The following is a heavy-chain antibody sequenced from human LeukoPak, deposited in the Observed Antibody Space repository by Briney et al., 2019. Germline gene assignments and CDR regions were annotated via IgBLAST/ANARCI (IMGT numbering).Heavy chain of an antibody. CDR3: AKAGETNWEKFDY. CDR2: IWYDGSNK. Sequence: GRSLRLSCAASGFTFSSYGMHWVRQAPGKGLEWVAVIWYDGSNKYYADSVKGRFTISRDNSKNTLYLQMNSLRAEDTAVYYCAKAGETNWEKFDYWGQGTLVTVSS. CDR1: GFTFSSYG. J-gene: IGHJ4*02. V-gene: IGHV3-33*06. D-gene: IGHD7-27*01.